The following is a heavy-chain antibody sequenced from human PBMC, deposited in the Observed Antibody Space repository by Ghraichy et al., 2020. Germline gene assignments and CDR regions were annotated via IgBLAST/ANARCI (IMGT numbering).Heavy chain of an antibody. V-gene: IGHV3-43*01. Sequence: GGSLRLSCAASGFTFDDYTMHWVRQAPGKGLEWVSLISWDGGSTYYADSVKGRFTISRDNSKNSLYLQMNSLRTEDTALYYCAKEGSGSYFNAVDYWGQGTLVTVSS. CDR2: ISWDGGST. CDR1: GFTFDDYT. J-gene: IGHJ4*02. CDR3: AKEGSGSYFNAVDY. D-gene: IGHD1-26*01.